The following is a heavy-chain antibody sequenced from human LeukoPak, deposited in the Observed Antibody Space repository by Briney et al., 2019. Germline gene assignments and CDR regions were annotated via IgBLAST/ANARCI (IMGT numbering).Heavy chain of an antibody. CDR3: ARAYYSDITDYPYIGY. V-gene: IGHV3-33*01. CDR2: IRYDGNNK. Sequence: GGSLRLSCAASGFTFSTYGMHWVRQVPGKGLEWVAVIRYDGNNKFYVDSVRGRFTISRDNSKNTLYLQMNSLRAEDTAVYYCARAYYSDITDYPYIGYWGQGVLVTVSS. D-gene: IGHD3-22*01. CDR1: GFTFSTYG. J-gene: IGHJ4*02.